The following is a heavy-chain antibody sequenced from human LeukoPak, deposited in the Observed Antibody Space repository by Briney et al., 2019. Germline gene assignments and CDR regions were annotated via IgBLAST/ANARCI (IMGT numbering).Heavy chain of an antibody. Sequence: SETLSLTCTVSGGSISSSSYYWGWIRQPPGKGLEWIGSIYYSGSTYYNPSLKSRVTISVDTSKNQFSLKLSSVTAADTAVYYCARVETAYYYGMDVWGQGTTVTVSS. CDR2: IYYSGST. V-gene: IGHV4-39*07. CDR3: ARVETAYYYGMDV. CDR1: GGSISSSSYY. J-gene: IGHJ6*02.